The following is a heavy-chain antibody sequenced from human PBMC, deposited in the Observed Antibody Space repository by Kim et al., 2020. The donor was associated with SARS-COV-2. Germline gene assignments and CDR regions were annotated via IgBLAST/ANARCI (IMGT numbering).Heavy chain of an antibody. J-gene: IGHJ4*02. D-gene: IGHD3-3*01. Sequence: LKSRVTISVDTSKNQFSLKLSSVTAADTAVYYCARAPTYDFWSGFDYFDYWGQGTLVTVSS. CDR3: ARAPTYDFWSGFDYFDY. V-gene: IGHV4-59*01.